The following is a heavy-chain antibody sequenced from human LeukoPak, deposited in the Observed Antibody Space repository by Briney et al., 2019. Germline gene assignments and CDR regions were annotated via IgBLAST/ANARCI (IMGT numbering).Heavy chain of an antibody. J-gene: IGHJ6*03. CDR3: ARDRVSGSPDYYYYMGV. CDR1: GYTFTGYY. D-gene: IGHD1-26*01. Sequence: ASVKVSCKASGYTFTGYYMHWVRQAPGQGLEWMGWINPNSGGTNYAQKFQGRVTMTRDTSISTAYMELSRLRSDDTAVYYCARDRVSGSPDYYYYMGVWGKGTTVTVSS. CDR2: INPNSGGT. V-gene: IGHV1-2*02.